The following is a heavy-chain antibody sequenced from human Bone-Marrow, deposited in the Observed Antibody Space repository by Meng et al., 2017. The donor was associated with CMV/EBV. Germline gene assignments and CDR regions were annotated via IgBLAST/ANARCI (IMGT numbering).Heavy chain of an antibody. D-gene: IGHD4-11*01. Sequence: GGSLRLSCAASGFTFDDYAMHWVRQAPGKGLEWVSGISWNSGSIGYADSVKGRFTISRDNAKNSLYLQMNSLRAEDTAVYYCARDVTTTGGYYYYGMDVWGQGTTVTVSS. CDR1: GFTFDDYA. CDR2: ISWNSGSI. CDR3: ARDVTTTGGYYYYGMDV. V-gene: IGHV3-9*01. J-gene: IGHJ6*02.